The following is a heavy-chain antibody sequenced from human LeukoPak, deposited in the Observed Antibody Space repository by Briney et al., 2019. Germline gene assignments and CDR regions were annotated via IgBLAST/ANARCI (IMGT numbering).Heavy chain of an antibody. J-gene: IGHJ4*02. Sequence: QPGRSLRLSCAASGFTFSSYGMHWVRQAPGKGLEWVAVISYDGSNKYYADSVKGRFTISRDNSKNTLYLQMNSLRAEDTAVYYCAKVGSSLDGYTPYYFDYWGQGTLVTVSS. CDR1: GFTFSSYG. V-gene: IGHV3-30*18. D-gene: IGHD5-12*01. CDR2: ISYDGSNK. CDR3: AKVGSSLDGYTPYYFDY.